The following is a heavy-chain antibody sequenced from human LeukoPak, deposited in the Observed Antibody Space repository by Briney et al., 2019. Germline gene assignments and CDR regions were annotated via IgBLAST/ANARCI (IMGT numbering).Heavy chain of an antibody. Sequence: GGSLRLSCAASGFTFSSYSMNWVRQAPGKGLEWVSSISSSSSYIYYADSVKGRFTISRDNAKNSLYLQMNSLRAEDTAVYYCAKDRSYGAFEIWGQGTMVTVSS. J-gene: IGHJ3*02. CDR1: GFTFSSYS. CDR3: AKDRSYGAFEI. D-gene: IGHD3-10*01. V-gene: IGHV3-21*04. CDR2: ISSSSSYI.